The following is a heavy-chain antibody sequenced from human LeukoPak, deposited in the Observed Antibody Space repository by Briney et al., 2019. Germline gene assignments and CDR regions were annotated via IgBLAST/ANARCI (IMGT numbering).Heavy chain of an antibody. D-gene: IGHD2-21*02. V-gene: IGHV3-53*01. CDR3: ARCCGDCYPGGAFDI. Sequence: GGTLRLSCAASGFTVSGNYMSWVRQAPGKGLEWVSIMYSGGNTHYPDSVKGRFTISRDNSKNTLYLQMNSLSAEDTSVYYCARCCGDCYPGGAFDIWGQGTMVTVS. CDR2: MYSGGNT. J-gene: IGHJ3*02. CDR1: GFTVSGNY.